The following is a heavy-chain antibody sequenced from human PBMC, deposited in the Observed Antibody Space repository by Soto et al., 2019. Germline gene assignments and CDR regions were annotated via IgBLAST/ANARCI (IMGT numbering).Heavy chain of an antibody. J-gene: IGHJ4*02. Sequence: QVQLVQSGAEEKKPGSSVKVSCKASGYTFTSYAMHWVRQAPGQRLEWMGWINAGNGNTKYSQKFQGRVTITRDTAASTAYMELSSLRSEDTAVYYCARGVGNSAPDYWGQGTLVTVSS. D-gene: IGHD1-7*01. CDR2: INAGNGNT. V-gene: IGHV1-3*05. CDR3: ARGVGNSAPDY. CDR1: GYTFTSYA.